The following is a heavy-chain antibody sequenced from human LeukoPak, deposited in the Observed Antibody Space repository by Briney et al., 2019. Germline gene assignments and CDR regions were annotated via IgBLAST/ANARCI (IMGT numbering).Heavy chain of an antibody. CDR2: ISSSSGTI. J-gene: IGHJ4*02. D-gene: IGHD6-13*01. V-gene: IGHV3-48*04. CDR1: GFTFSSYS. CDR3: ARGYSSSWHA. Sequence: PGGSLRLSCAASGFTFSSYSMNWVRQAPGKGLEWVSYISSSSGTIYYADSVKGRFTISRDNAKNSLYLQMNSLRAEDTAVYYCARGYSSSWHAWGQGTLVTVSS.